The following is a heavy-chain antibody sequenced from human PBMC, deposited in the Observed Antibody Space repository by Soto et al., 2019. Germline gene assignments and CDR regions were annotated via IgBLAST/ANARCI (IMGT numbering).Heavy chain of an antibody. CDR3: ARQAIYSGYGYYYYMDV. V-gene: IGHV4-59*01. CDR1: GGSISSYY. CDR2: IYYSGST. Sequence: PSETLSLTCTVSGGSISSYYWSWIRQPPGKGLEWIGYIYYSGSTNYNPSLKSRVTISVDTSKNQFSLKLSSVTAADTAVYYCARQAIYSGYGYYYYMDVWGKGTTVTVSS. D-gene: IGHD5-12*01. J-gene: IGHJ6*03.